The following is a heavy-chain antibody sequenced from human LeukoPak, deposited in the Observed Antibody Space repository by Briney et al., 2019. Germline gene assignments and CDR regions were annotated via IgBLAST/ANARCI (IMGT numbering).Heavy chain of an antibody. CDR1: GFTFSDYY. J-gene: IGHJ3*02. CDR3: ARDLACIFCRDAFDI. V-gene: IGHV3-11*01. D-gene: IGHD2-15*01. CDR2: ISSSGSTI. Sequence: PGGSLRLSCAASGFTFSDYYMSWIRQAPGKGLEWVSYISSSGSTIYYADSVKGRFTISRDNAKNSLYLQMNSLRAEDTAVYYCARDLACIFCRDAFDIWGQGTMVTVSS.